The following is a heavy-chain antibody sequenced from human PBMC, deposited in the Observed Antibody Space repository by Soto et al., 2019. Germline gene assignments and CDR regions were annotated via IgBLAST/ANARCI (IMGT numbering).Heavy chain of an antibody. CDR2: IYYSGST. D-gene: IGHD3-22*01. V-gene: IGHV4-31*03. CDR3: ADSGGYSFDY. Sequence: SSETLSLTCSVSGGSISSGGYYWSWIRQHPGKGLEWIGYIYYSGSTYYNPSLKSRITMSVDTSKNQFSLKLSSVTAADTAVYYCADSGGYSFDYWGQGTLVTVSS. CDR1: GGSISSGGYY. J-gene: IGHJ4*02.